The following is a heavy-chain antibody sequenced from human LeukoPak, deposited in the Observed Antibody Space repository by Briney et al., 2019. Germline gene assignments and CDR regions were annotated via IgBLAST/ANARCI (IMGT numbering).Heavy chain of an antibody. CDR2: IIPIFGTA. CDR1: GGTFSSYA. J-gene: IGHJ5*02. CDR3: ARLGPFYDSSSYGDYNWFDP. Sequence: ASVKVSCTASGGTFSSYAISWVRQAPGQGLEWMGGIIPIFGTANYAQKFQGRVTITADESTSTAYMELSSLRSEDTAVYYCARLGPFYDSSSYGDYNWFDPWGQGTLVTVSS. V-gene: IGHV1-69*13. D-gene: IGHD3-22*01.